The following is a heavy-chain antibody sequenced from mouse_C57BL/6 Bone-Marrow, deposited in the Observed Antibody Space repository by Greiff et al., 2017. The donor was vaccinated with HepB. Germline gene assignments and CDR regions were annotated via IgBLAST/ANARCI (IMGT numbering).Heavy chain of an antibody. CDR1: GFTFSSYG. CDR3: ARGSYYDYDSWYFDV. J-gene: IGHJ1*03. CDR2: ISSGGSYT. Sequence: EVQLQESGGDLVKPGGSLKLSCAASGFTFSSYGMSWVRQTPDKRLEWVATISSGGSYTYYPDSVKGRFTISRYNAKNTLYLQMSSLKSEDTAMYYCARGSYYDYDSWYFDVWGTGTTVTVSS. V-gene: IGHV5-6*01. D-gene: IGHD2-4*01.